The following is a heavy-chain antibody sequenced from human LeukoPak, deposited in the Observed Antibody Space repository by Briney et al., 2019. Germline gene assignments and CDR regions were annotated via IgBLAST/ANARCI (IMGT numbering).Heavy chain of an antibody. J-gene: IGHJ4*02. CDR2: IRSTANGYAT. CDR3: TGNYYGSGSYADFDY. D-gene: IGHD3-10*01. Sequence: GGSLRLSCAASGFTFSSYVMHWVRQASGKGLEWVGRIRSTANGYATAYAASVKGRFTISRDDSKNTAYLQMDSLKTEDTAVYYCTGNYYGSGSYADFDYWGQGTLVTVSS. V-gene: IGHV3-73*01. CDR1: GFTFSSYV.